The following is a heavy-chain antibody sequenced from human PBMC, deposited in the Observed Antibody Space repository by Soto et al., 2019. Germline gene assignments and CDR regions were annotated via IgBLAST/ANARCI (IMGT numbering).Heavy chain of an antibody. D-gene: IGHD5-12*01. CDR2: IIPIFGTA. V-gene: IGHV1-69*13. Sequence: SVNFACKASGGTFSCYAISSVRLAPGQRLEWMGGIIPIFGTANYAQKFQIRVTITADESTSTAYMELSSLRSEDTAVYHCARANPPPVMGGYNHYGMDVWGQGSTDTVSS. J-gene: IGHJ6*02. CDR1: GGTFSCYA. CDR3: ARANPPPVMGGYNHYGMDV.